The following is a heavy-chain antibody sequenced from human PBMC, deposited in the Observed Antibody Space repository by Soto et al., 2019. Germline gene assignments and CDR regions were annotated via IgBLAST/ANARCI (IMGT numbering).Heavy chain of an antibody. CDR1: GYTFTSYG. V-gene: IGHV1-18*01. Sequence: ASVKVSCKASGYTFTSYGISWVRQAPGQGLEWMGWISAYNGNTNYAQKLQGRVTMTTDTSTSTAYMELRSLRSDDTAVYYCASSAAAGTGYYYYYWGQGTLVTVSS. CDR2: ISAYNGNT. D-gene: IGHD6-13*01. CDR3: ASSAAAGTGYYYYY. J-gene: IGHJ4*02.